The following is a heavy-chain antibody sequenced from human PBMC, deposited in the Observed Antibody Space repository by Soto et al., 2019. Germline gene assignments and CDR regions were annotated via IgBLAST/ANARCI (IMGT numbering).Heavy chain of an antibody. V-gene: IGHV3-23*01. CDR2: ISGSGRST. Sequence: EVQLLESGGGLVQPGGSLRLSCSASGFTFDNYAMSWVRQAPGQGLEWVSAISGSGRSTYYADSVRGRFTISRDNSKNPVSLQMNSLRADDTARYYCAKRGRGNSESWGQGTLVTVSS. D-gene: IGHD2-21*02. CDR3: AKRGRGNSES. J-gene: IGHJ5*02. CDR1: GFTFDNYA.